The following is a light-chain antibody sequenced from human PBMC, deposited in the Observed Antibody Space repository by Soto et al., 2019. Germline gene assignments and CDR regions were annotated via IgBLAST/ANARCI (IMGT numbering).Light chain of an antibody. CDR2: AAS. V-gene: IGKV1-39*01. J-gene: IGKJ1*01. CDR1: QSISSY. Sequence: DIQMTQSPSSLSASVGDRVTITCRASQSISSYLNWYQQKPGKAPKLLIYAASSLQSGVPPRFSGSGSGTDITLTISSLQPEDFATYYCQHSYSTPRTFGQGTKVEIK. CDR3: QHSYSTPRT.